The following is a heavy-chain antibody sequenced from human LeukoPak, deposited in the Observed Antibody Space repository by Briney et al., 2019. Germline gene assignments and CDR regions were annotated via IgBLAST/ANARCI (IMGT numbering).Heavy chain of an antibody. CDR2: IYTSGST. CDR3: ARVSCSSTSCYYNWFDP. V-gene: IGHV4-4*07. Sequence: SETLSLTCTVSGGSISSYYWSWIRQPAGKGLEWTGRIYTSGSTNYNPSLKSRVTMSVDTSKNQFSLKLSSVTAADTAVYYCARVSCSSTSCYYNWFDPRGQGTLVTVSS. CDR1: GGSISSYY. D-gene: IGHD2-2*01. J-gene: IGHJ5*02.